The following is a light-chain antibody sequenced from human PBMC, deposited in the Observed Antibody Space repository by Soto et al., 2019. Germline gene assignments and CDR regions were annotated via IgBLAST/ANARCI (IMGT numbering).Light chain of an antibody. V-gene: IGKV3D-15*01. CDR3: QQYAASPT. J-gene: IGKJ2*01. CDR2: GAS. CDR1: QSVSNN. Sequence: EIVMTQSPATLSVSPGERATLSCRASQSVSNNLAWYQQKPGQAPRLLIYGASTRATGIPARFSGSGSGTEFTLTISRLEPEDFAVYYCQQYAASPTFGQGTKLEIK.